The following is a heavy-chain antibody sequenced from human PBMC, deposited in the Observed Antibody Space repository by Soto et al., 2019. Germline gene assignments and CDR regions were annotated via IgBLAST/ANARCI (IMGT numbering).Heavy chain of an antibody. CDR2: IRSKANSYAT. V-gene: IGHV3-73*02. CDR1: GFTFSGSA. Sequence: EVQLVESGGGLVQPGGSLKLSCAASGFTFSGSAMHWVRQASGKGLEWVGRIRSKANSYATAYAASVKGRFTISRDDSKNTAYLQMNSLKTEDTAVYYCTTVGATRHAFDIWGQGTMVTVS. CDR3: TTVGATRHAFDI. D-gene: IGHD1-26*01. J-gene: IGHJ3*02.